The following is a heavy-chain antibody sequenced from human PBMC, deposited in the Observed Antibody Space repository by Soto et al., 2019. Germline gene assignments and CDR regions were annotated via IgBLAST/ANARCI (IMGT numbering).Heavy chain of an antibody. Sequence: GGSLRLSCAASGFIFSTYAMSWVRQAPGKGLEWVSGISVSGANKYYADAVKGRFAISRDNSKNTVYLQMNNLRAEDTAVYYCADGGEWSFNFVYWGQGTKVTVSS. CDR3: ADGGEWSFNFVY. D-gene: IGHD3-3*01. V-gene: IGHV3-23*01. CDR1: GFIFSTYA. CDR2: ISVSGANK. J-gene: IGHJ4*02.